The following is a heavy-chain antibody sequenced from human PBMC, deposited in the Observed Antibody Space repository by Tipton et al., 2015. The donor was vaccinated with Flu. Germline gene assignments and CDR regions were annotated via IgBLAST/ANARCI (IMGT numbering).Heavy chain of an antibody. D-gene: IGHD6-19*01. CDR1: GFTVSSNY. CDR3: ARDSGWYGAFDY. CDR2: IYSGGST. V-gene: IGHV3-53*01. J-gene: IGHJ4*02. Sequence: AVSGFTVSSNYMSWVRQAPGKGLEWVSVIYSGGSTYYADSVKGRFTISRDNSKNTLYLQMNSLRAEDTAVYYCARDSGWYGAFDYWGQGTLVTVSS.